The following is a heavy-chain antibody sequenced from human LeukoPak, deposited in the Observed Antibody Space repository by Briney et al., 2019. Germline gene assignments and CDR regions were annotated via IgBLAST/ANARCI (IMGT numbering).Heavy chain of an antibody. Sequence: GGSLRLSCAASGFIFSSYWMSWVRQAPGKGLQWVACIKQDGSERYYVDSVKGRFTISRDNAKNSLYLQMNSLRAEDTAVYYCARDLLYYGSGTYYAYWGQGTLVTVSS. CDR1: GFIFSSYW. J-gene: IGHJ4*02. CDR2: IKQDGSER. V-gene: IGHV3-7*01. CDR3: ARDLLYYGSGTYYAY. D-gene: IGHD3-10*01.